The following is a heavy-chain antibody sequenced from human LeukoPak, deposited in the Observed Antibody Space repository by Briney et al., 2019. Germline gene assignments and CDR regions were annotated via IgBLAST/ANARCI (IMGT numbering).Heavy chain of an antibody. CDR3: ALRSSGYYLTLDY. Sequence: SETLSLTCAVYGGSFSGYYWSWIRQPPGKGLEWIGEINHSGSTNYNPSLKSRITISVDTSKNQFSLKLSSVTAADTAVYYCALRSSGYYLTLDYWGQGTLVTVSS. CDR2: INHSGST. J-gene: IGHJ4*02. CDR1: GGSFSGYY. D-gene: IGHD3-22*01. V-gene: IGHV4-34*01.